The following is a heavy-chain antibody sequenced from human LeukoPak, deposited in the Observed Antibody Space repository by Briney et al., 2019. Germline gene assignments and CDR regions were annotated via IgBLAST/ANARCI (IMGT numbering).Heavy chain of an antibody. CDR3: ARAREDYDYVWGSYPKYYFDY. Sequence: GASVKVSCKASGYTFTSYGISWVRQAPGQELEWMGWISAYNGNTNYAQKLQGRVTMTTDTSTSTAYMELRSLRSDDTAVYYCARAREDYDYVWGSYPKYYFDYWGQGTLVTVSS. D-gene: IGHD3-16*02. CDR2: ISAYNGNT. J-gene: IGHJ4*02. CDR1: GYTFTSYG. V-gene: IGHV1-18*01.